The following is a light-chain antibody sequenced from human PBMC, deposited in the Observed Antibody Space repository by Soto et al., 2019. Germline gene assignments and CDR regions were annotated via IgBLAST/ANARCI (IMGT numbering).Light chain of an antibody. CDR1: SSNIGAGYD. CDR2: GNN. J-gene: IGLJ3*02. V-gene: IGLV1-40*01. Sequence: QSVLTQPPSVSGAPGQRVTISCTGSSSNIGAGYDVHWYQQLPGTAPKLLIYGNNNRPSGVPDRFSGSKSGTSASLAITGLQAEDEADYYYQSYDSSLSVWVFGGGTKLTVL. CDR3: QSYDSSLSVWV.